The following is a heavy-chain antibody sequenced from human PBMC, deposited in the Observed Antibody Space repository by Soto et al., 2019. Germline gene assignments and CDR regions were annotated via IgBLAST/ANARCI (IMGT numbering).Heavy chain of an antibody. D-gene: IGHD3-3*01. CDR2: IIPIFGTA. Sequence: QVQLVQSGAEVKKPGSSVKVSCQASGGTFSSYAISWVRQAPGQGLEWMGGIIPIFGTANYAQKFQGRVTITADESTSTAYMELSSLRSEDTAVYYCATYFWSGQSRAYYYGMDVWGQGTTVTVSS. CDR3: ATYFWSGQSRAYYYGMDV. CDR1: GGTFSSYA. J-gene: IGHJ6*02. V-gene: IGHV1-69*12.